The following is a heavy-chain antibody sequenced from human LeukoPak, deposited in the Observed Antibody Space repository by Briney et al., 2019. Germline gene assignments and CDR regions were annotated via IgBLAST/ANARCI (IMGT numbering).Heavy chain of an antibody. CDR2: IIPILGIA. Sequence: SVTVSCKASGGTFSSYAISWVRQAPGQGLEWMGRIIPILGIANYAQKFQGRVTMTRDTSTSTVYMELSSLRSEDTAVYYCARGAPYSSGGGGYDWFDPWGQGTLVTVSS. D-gene: IGHD6-19*01. CDR1: GGTFSSYA. V-gene: IGHV1-69*04. CDR3: ARGAPYSSGGGGYDWFDP. J-gene: IGHJ5*02.